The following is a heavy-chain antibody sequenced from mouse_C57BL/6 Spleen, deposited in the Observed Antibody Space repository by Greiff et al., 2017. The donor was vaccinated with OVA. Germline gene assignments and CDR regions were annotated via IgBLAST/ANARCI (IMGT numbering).Heavy chain of an antibody. CDR1: GFSLTSSG. CDR2: IWSGGST. J-gene: IGHJ4*01. Sequence: QVQLQQSGPGLVQPSQSLSITCTVSGFSLTSSGVHWVRLSPGSGLEWLGVIWSGGSTDYNAAFISRLSISKDNSKSQVFFKMNSLQADDTAIYYCARQLGRGYAMDYWGQGTSVTVSS. D-gene: IGHD4-1*02. CDR3: ARQLGRGYAMDY. V-gene: IGHV2-2*01.